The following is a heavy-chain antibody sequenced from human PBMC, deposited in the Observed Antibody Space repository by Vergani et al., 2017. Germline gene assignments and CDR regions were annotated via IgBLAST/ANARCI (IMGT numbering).Heavy chain of an antibody. CDR3: AREKGVGARWYFDL. V-gene: IGHV4-31*03. D-gene: IGHD1-26*01. CDR2: IYYSGSN. J-gene: IGHJ2*01. CDR1: GGSISSGGYY. Sequence: QVQLQESGPGLVKPSQTLSLTCTVSGGSISSGGYYWSWIRQHPGKGLEWIGYIYYSGSNYYNPSLQRRVTISVDTSKNQFALKLSSGTAADTAVSYCAREKGVGARWYFDLWGRGTLVTVSS.